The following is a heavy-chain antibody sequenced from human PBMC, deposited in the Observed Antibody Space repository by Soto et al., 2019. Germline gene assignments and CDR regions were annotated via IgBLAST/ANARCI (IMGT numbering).Heavy chain of an antibody. CDR3: ARDQEPSTLYYDYYYMDV. CDR1: GYTFTSYY. J-gene: IGHJ6*03. V-gene: IGHV1-46*03. Sequence: QVQLVQSGAEVKKPGASVTVSCKASGYTFTSYYIHWVRQAPGQGLEWMGIINPSGGSTSYAQKFRSRVTMTRGTSTSTVYMEVSGLRSDDTAVYYCARDQEPSTLYYDYYYMDVWGKGTTVTVSS. CDR2: INPSGGST.